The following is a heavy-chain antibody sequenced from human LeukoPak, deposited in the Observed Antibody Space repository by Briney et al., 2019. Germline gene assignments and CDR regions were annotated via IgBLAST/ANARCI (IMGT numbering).Heavy chain of an antibody. CDR3: AREEGGQTTIDY. V-gene: IGHV3-48*04. CDR1: GFTFSTYG. D-gene: IGHD1-7*01. CDR2: ISDSGRTM. J-gene: IGHJ4*02. Sequence: PGGSLRLSCAASGFTFSTYGMDWVRQAPGEGLEWVSYISDSGRTMLYADSVKGRFTISRDNAKNSLYLQMNSLRAEDTAVYYCAREEGGQTTIDYWGQGTLVTVSS.